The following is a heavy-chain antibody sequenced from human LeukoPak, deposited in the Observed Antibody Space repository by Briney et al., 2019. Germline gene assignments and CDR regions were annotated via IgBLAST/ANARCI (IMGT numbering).Heavy chain of an antibody. J-gene: IGHJ5*02. D-gene: IGHD6-6*01. Sequence: ASVKVSCKASGYTFTNYWIQWVRQAPGQGLEWVALINPNDGSTTYAHKFQGRVTMTRDTSTSTVYMDLSSLTSEDTAVYYCARDRREEYSSSRFDPWGQGTLVTVSS. V-gene: IGHV1-46*01. CDR1: GYTFTNYW. CDR2: INPNDGST. CDR3: ARDRREEYSSSRFDP.